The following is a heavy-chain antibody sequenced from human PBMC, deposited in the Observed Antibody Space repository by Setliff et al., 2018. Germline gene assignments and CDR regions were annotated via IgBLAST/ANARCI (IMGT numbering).Heavy chain of an antibody. Sequence: GGSLRLSCAASGFTFSSYSMTWIRQAPGKGLDYISCISNTGSPIYYADSVKGRFTISRDNAKNSLYLQMNSLRAEDTAVYYCARELLSRYSSSWLHWGQGTLVTVSS. CDR3: ARELLSRYSSSWLH. D-gene: IGHD6-13*01. J-gene: IGHJ4*02. V-gene: IGHV3-21*05. CDR2: ISNTGSPI. CDR1: GFTFSSYS.